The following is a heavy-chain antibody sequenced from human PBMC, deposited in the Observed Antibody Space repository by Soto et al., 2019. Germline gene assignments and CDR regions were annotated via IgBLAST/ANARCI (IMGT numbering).Heavy chain of an antibody. J-gene: IGHJ6*02. CDR1: GFTVSSNY. Sequence: GGSLRLSCAASGFTVSSNYMSWVRQAPGKGLEWVSVIYSGGSTYYADSVKGRFTISRDNSKNTLYLQMNSLRAEDTAVYYCARGGNPYYYGMDVWGQGTTVTVSS. CDR3: ARGGNPYYYGMDV. CDR2: IYSGGST. V-gene: IGHV3-53*01.